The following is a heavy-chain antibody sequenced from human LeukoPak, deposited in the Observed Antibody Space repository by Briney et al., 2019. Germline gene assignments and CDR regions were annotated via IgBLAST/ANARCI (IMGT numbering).Heavy chain of an antibody. CDR2: IYYSGNT. CDR1: GGSISGYY. V-gene: IGHV4-59*08. CDR3: ARRVSDGMDV. J-gene: IGHJ6*02. Sequence: SETLSLTCTVSGGSISGYYWSWIRQPPGKGLEWIGYIYYSGNTNYNPSLKSRVTISVDTSKNQFSLKLSSVTAADTAVYYCARRVSDGMDVWGQGTTVTVSS.